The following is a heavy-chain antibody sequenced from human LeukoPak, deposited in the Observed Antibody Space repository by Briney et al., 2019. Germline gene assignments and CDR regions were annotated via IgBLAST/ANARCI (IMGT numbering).Heavy chain of an antibody. CDR3: ARDRGGSYLEFDY. CDR2: ISSSGSTI. Sequence: PGGSLRLSCAASGXTFSSYEMNWVRQAPGKGLEWVSYISSSGSTIYYADSVKGRFTISRDNAKNSLYLQMNSLRAEDTAVYYCARDRGGSYLEFDYWGQGTLVTVSS. J-gene: IGHJ4*02. D-gene: IGHD1-26*01. CDR1: GXTFSSYE. V-gene: IGHV3-48*03.